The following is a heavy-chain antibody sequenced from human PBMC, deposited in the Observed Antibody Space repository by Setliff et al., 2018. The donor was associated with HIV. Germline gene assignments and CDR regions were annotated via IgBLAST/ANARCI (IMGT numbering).Heavy chain of an antibody. Sequence: SVKVSCKASGGTFSSYAISWVRQAPGQGLEWMGGIIPILGIANYAQKFQGRVTITADESTSTAYMELSSLRSEDTAVYYCARGRSRYFDWLPSTPSYYFDYWGQGTLVTV. CDR2: IIPILGIA. D-gene: IGHD3-9*01. CDR1: GGTFSSYA. V-gene: IGHV1-69*10. CDR3: ARGRSRYFDWLPSTPSYYFDY. J-gene: IGHJ4*02.